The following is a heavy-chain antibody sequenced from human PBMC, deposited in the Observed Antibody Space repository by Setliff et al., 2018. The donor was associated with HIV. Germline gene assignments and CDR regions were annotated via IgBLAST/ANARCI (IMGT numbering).Heavy chain of an antibody. V-gene: IGHV4-4*09. CDR3: ARHEPYCTNDVRYLAFDY. CDR2: IYTSGST. Sequence: PSETLSLTCTVSGGSISGYYWSWIRQPPGKGLEWIGYIYTSGSTNYNPSLKSRVTISVDTSRNQFSLKLSSVTTADTAVYYCARHEPYCTNDVRYLAFDYWGQGALVTVSS. J-gene: IGHJ4*02. CDR1: GGSISGYY. D-gene: IGHD2-8*01.